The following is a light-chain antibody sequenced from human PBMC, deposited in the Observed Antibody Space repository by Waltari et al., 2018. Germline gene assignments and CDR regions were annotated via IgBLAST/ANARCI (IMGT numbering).Light chain of an antibody. Sequence: QLVLTQSPSAPASLGASVKLTCTLSSGHSSNVVAWLQQRPEKGPRYLMKVNSDGSHSKGDEIPDRFSGSRSGAERYLTIASLQSEDEADYYCQTGGHGTWVFGGGTKLTIL. CDR3: QTGGHGTWV. V-gene: IGLV4-69*01. J-gene: IGLJ3*02. CDR2: VNSDGSH. CDR1: SGHSSNV.